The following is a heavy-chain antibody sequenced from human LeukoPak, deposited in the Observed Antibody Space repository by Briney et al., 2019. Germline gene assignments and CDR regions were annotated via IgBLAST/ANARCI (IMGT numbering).Heavy chain of an antibody. CDR2: IWYEGSNK. J-gene: IGHJ4*02. D-gene: IGHD3-10*01. Sequence: GRSLRLSCGASGFTFSSHGMHGLRQAPGKGLEGVAVIWYEGSNKYYADSVKGRFTISRDNSKNTLYLQMNSLRAEDTAVYYCARDRNTMVRGVIPLLQRWGQGTLVTVSS. CDR3: ARDRNTMVRGVIPLLQR. CDR1: GFTFSSHG. V-gene: IGHV3-33*01.